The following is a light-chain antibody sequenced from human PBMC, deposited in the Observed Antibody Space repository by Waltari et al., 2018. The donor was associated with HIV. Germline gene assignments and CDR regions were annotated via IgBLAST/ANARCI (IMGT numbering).Light chain of an antibody. CDR1: QSISAK. J-gene: IGKJ2*01. CDR3: QQYDSGPRGIT. V-gene: IGKV3-15*01. CDR2: EAA. Sequence: EIVMTQSPPTLSVSPGQRVTPSHRASQSISAKVAWYQERPGQAPRLLIYEAATRPTGIPARFSGSGSGTEFTLTISSLQSEDFAAYFCQQYDSGPRGITFGQGTMLEIK.